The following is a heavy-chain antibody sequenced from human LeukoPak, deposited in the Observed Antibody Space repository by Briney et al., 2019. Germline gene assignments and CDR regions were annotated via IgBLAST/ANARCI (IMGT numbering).Heavy chain of an antibody. J-gene: IGHJ3*02. Sequence: GGSLRLSCAASGFTVSSNYMSWVRQAPGKGLEWVSVIYSGGSTYYADSVKGRFTISRDNSKNTLYLRMNSLRAEDTAVYYCAREGGYYDSSGYYLGVAFDIWGQGTMVTVSS. CDR2: IYSGGST. V-gene: IGHV3-53*01. D-gene: IGHD3-22*01. CDR1: GFTVSSNY. CDR3: AREGGYYDSSGYYLGVAFDI.